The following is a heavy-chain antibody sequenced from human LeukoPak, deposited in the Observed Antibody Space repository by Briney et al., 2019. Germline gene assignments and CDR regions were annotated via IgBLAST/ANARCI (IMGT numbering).Heavy chain of an antibody. D-gene: IGHD3-10*01. CDR3: ARGGSGNYYSPVYYFDY. CDR1: GFTVSTNY. CDR2: VYSGGNT. V-gene: IGHV3-53*01. J-gene: IGHJ4*02. Sequence: GGSLRLSCAASGFTVSTNYMSWVRQPPGKGLECVSVVYSGGNTYYADSVKGRFTISRDNSENTLYLQMNNLRAEDTAVYYCARGGSGNYYSPVYYFDYWGQGTLVTVSS.